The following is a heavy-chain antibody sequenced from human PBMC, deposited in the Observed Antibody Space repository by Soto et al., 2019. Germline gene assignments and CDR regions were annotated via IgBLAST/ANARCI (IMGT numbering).Heavy chain of an antibody. CDR1: GGTFSSYA. D-gene: IGHD3-22*01. Sequence: ASVKVSCKASGGTFSSYAISWVRQAPGQGLEWMGGIIPIFGTANYAQKFQGRVTITADESTSTAYMELSSLRSEDTAVYYCARNSGYYYMSQSSSPPYYYGMDVWGQGTTVTVSS. V-gene: IGHV1-69*13. CDR3: ARNSGYYYMSQSSSPPYYYGMDV. J-gene: IGHJ6*02. CDR2: IIPIFGTA.